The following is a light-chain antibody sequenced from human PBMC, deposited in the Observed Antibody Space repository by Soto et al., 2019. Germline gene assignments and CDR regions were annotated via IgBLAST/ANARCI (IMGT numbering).Light chain of an antibody. CDR3: SSYTSSSTLVL. Sequence: QSALTQPASVSGSPGQSITISCTGTSSDIGNYNYVSWYQQHPGKAPKLMIYDVSNRHSGVSNRFSGSKSGNTASLTISGLQAEDEAYYYCSSYTSSSTLVLFGGGTKLTVL. J-gene: IGLJ2*01. CDR1: SSDIGNYNY. V-gene: IGLV2-14*01. CDR2: DVS.